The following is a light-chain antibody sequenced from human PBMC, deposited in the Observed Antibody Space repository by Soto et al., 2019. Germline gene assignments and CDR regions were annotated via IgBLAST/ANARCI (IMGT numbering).Light chain of an antibody. CDR2: DAS. CDR1: QSVSSY. V-gene: IGKV3-11*01. CDR3: QQRSYWRGT. J-gene: IGKJ1*01. Sequence: EIVWTQSPATLSLSPGERATLSCRASQSVSSYLAWYQQKPGQAPRLLIYDASNRATGIPARFSGSGSGTDFTLTISSLEPEDFAVYYRQQRSYWRGTFGQGTKVDIK.